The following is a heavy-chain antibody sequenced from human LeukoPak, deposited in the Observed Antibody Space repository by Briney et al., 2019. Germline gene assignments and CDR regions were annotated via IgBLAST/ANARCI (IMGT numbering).Heavy chain of an antibody. Sequence: PGRSLRLSCAASGFTFSSYGMHWVRQAPGKGLEWVAVISYDGSNKYYADSVKGRFTISRDNSKNTLYLQMNSLRAEDTAVYYCASSRPRYSSSWCLFNYWGQGTLVTVSS. V-gene: IGHV3-30*03. CDR2: ISYDGSNK. CDR3: ASSRPRYSSSWCLFNY. CDR1: GFTFSSYG. J-gene: IGHJ4*02. D-gene: IGHD6-13*01.